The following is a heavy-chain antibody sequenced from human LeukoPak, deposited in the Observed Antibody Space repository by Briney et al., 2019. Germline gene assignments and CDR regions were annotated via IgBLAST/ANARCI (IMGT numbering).Heavy chain of an antibody. D-gene: IGHD4-11*01. CDR3: ARDRAVTDVDYYYGMDV. CDR1: GGSISSYY. CDR2: IYYSGST. J-gene: IGHJ6*02. Sequence: PSETLSLTCTVSGGSISSYYWNWIRQPPGKGLEWIGYIYYSGSTKYNPSNKSRVTISVDTSKNQFSLKLSSVTAADTAVYYCARDRAVTDVDYYYGMDVWGQGTTVTVSS. V-gene: IGHV4-59*01.